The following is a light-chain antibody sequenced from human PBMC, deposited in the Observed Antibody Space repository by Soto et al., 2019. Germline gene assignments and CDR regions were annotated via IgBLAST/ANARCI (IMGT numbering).Light chain of an antibody. CDR1: EGISNY. Sequence: DIQMTQSPSSLSASVGDRVTITCRASEGISNYLARYQQKPGKVPKLLIYAASTLQSGVPSRFSGSGSGTDITLTIRSLQPEDVATYYCQKYNSAPFGPGTKVDIK. V-gene: IGKV1-27*01. CDR3: QKYNSAP. CDR2: AAS. J-gene: IGKJ3*01.